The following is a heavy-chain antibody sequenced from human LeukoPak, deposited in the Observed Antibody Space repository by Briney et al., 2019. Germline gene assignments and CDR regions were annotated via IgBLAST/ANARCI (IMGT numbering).Heavy chain of an antibody. CDR2: IIPIFGTA. D-gene: IGHD3-3*01. CDR1: GGTFSSYA. V-gene: IGHV1-69*13. J-gene: IGHJ6*02. CDR3: ARDPFWSGYPYYYYYGMDV. Sequence: EASVKVSCKASGGTFSSYAISWVRQAPGQGLERMGGIIPIFGTANYAQKFQGRVTITADESTSTAYMELSSLRSEDTAVYYCARDPFWSGYPYYYYYGMDVWGQGTTVTVSS.